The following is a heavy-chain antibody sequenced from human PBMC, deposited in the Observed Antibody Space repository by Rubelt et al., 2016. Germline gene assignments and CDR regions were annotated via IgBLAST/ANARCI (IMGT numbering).Heavy chain of an antibody. Sequence: QVQLVQSGAEAKRPGASLKVSCKASGYTFTVYNIHWVRQAPGQGLEWMGRINPNSGVTNHAQKFQGRCTMHRDTSISTAYMELTRLRSDDTAVYYCAIRNANYWGQGTLVTVSS. V-gene: IGHV1-2*06. CDR1: GYTFTVYN. J-gene: IGHJ4*02. CDR3: AIRNANY. CDR2: INPNSGVT.